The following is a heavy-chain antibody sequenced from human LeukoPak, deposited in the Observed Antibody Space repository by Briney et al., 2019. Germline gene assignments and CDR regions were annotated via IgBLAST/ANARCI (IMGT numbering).Heavy chain of an antibody. V-gene: IGHV1-18*01. Sequence: GASVKVSCKASGYTFTSYGISWERQATGQGLEWTGSISAYNGNTNYAQKRQGRVAMTTDTSTSTAYMELRSLRSDDTAVYYCARVGRYSSSLYAFDIWGQGTMVTVSS. D-gene: IGHD6-6*01. CDR1: GYTFTSYG. J-gene: IGHJ3*02. CDR2: ISAYNGNT. CDR3: ARVGRYSSSLYAFDI.